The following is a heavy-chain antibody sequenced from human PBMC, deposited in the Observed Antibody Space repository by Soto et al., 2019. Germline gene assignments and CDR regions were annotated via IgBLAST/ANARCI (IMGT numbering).Heavy chain of an antibody. J-gene: IGHJ4*02. CDR1: GFTFSSFA. Sequence: GWSLRLSCAASGFTFSSFALSWVRQAPGKGLEWVSAISGSGDDTDYADSVKGRFTISRDNSKNTLYLQMNSLRAEDTAVYYCAGPGYSSQDYWGQGAMVTGSS. V-gene: IGHV3-23*01. D-gene: IGHD5-18*01. CDR3: AGPGYSSQDY. CDR2: ISGSGDDT.